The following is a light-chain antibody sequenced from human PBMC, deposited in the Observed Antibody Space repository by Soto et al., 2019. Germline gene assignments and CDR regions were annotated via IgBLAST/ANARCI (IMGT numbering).Light chain of an antibody. Sequence: DIQMTQSPSTLSASVGDRVTITCRASQGISSWLAWYQQKPGKAPKLLIYDASSLESGVPSRFSGSGSGTEFTLTISSLQPDDFATYYCQQYNSYSPYTFGQGTKREIK. V-gene: IGKV1-5*01. CDR1: QGISSW. CDR2: DAS. J-gene: IGKJ2*01. CDR3: QQYNSYSPYT.